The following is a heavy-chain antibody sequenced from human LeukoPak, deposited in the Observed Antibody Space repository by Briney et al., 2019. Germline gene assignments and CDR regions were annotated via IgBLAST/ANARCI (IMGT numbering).Heavy chain of an antibody. CDR3: ARIGAAENDDALDI. V-gene: IGHV1-46*01. D-gene: IGHD6-13*01. Sequence: ASVKVSCKASGYTFTSYYMHWVRQAPGQGLEWMGIINPSGGSTSYAQEFQGRVTMTRDMSTSTVYMELSSPRSEDTAVYYCARIGAAENDDALDIWGQGTMVTVSS. CDR1: GYTFTSYY. CDR2: INPSGGST. J-gene: IGHJ3*02.